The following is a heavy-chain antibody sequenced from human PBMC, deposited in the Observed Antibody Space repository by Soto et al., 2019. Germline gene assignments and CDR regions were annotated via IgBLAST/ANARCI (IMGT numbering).Heavy chain of an antibody. J-gene: IGHJ6*02. CDR3: ARVPAVVVPAAYYYYYGMDV. D-gene: IGHD2-2*01. Sequence: ASVKVSCKASGYTFTSYGISWLRQAPGQELEWMGWISAYYGNTNYAQKLQGRVTMTTDTSTSTAYMELRSLRSADTAVYYCARVPAVVVPAAYYYYYGMDVWGQGTTVTVSS. V-gene: IGHV1-18*04. CDR2: ISAYYGNT. CDR1: GYTFTSYG.